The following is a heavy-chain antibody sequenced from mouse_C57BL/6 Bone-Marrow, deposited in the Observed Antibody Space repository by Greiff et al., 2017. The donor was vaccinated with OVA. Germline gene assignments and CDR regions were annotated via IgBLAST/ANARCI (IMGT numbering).Heavy chain of an antibody. V-gene: IGHV1-22*01. J-gene: IGHJ3*01. CDR3: AAGLTFAY. CDR1: GYTFTDYN. CDR2: INPNNGGT. D-gene: IGHD1-3*01. Sequence: EVQRVESGPELVKPGASVKMSCKASGYTFTDYNMHWVKQSHGKSLEWIGYINPNNGGTSYNQKFKGKATLTVNKSSSTAYMELRSLTSEDSAVYYCAAGLTFAYWGQGTLVTVSA.